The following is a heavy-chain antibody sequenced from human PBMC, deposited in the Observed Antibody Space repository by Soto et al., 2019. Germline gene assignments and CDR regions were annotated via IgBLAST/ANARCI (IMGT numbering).Heavy chain of an antibody. CDR2: ISSTTNYI. D-gene: IGHD6-25*01. Sequence: VGSLRLSCAASGFTFTRYSMNWVRQAPGKGLEWVSSISSTTNYIYYGDSMKGRFTISRDNAKNSLYLEMNSLRAEDTAVYYCEIASAALPSRFEYWGKGALVTVPS. V-gene: IGHV3-21*06. CDR1: GFTFTRYS. J-gene: IGHJ4*02. CDR3: EIASAALPSRFEY.